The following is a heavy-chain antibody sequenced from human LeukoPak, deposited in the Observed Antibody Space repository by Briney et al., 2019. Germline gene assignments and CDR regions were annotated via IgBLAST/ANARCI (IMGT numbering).Heavy chain of an antibody. D-gene: IGHD2-2*02. CDR1: GGAFSSGGYY. CDR3: ARVIVVVPAAIGSPRYYFDF. CDR2: FCYSCST. V-gene: IGHV4-30-4*08. J-gene: IGHJ4*02. Sequence: PSQTLSLTCTVSGGAFSSGGYYWSWIRQAPGKGLEWIGSFCYSCSTYYDPSLIGRVTISVVTSNNLFSLKLSAVPDADPAWYCFARVIVVVPAAIGSPRYYFDFWGQGNLVTVSS.